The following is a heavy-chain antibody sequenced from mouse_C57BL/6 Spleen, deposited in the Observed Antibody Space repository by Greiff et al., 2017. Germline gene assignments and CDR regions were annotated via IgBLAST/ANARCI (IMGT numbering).Heavy chain of an antibody. V-gene: IGHV2-9-1*01. D-gene: IGHD2-2*01. CDR2: IWTGGGA. Sequence: QVQLKESGPGLVAPSQSLSITCTVSGFSLTSYAISWVRQPPGKGLEWLGVIWTGGGATFNSALKSRLSISTDNSTSQVFLKMNSLHTDDTARYYCARKPYGYDLYFDVWGTGTTVTVSS. CDR3: ARKPYGYDLYFDV. J-gene: IGHJ1*03. CDR1: GFSLTSYA.